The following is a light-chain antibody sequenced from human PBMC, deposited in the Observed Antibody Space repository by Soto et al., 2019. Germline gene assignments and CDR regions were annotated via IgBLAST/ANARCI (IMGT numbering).Light chain of an antibody. CDR2: NVY. CDR1: SSDVGAYNF. J-gene: IGLJ1*01. Sequence: QSALTQPASVSGSPGQSITISCTGTSSDVGAYNFVSWHQQHPGKAPKLMIYNVYDRPSGISYRFSGSKSGNTASLTISGLQGEYESDYYYSAYTVSRTYVCGTGTKVTVL. V-gene: IGLV2-14*03. CDR3: SAYTVSRTYV.